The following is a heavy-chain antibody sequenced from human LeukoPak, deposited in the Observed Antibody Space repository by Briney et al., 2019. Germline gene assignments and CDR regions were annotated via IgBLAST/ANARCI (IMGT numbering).Heavy chain of an antibody. Sequence: PSQTLSLTCTVSGGSISSGDYYWSWIRQPPGKGLDWIGYIYYSGSTYYNPSLKSRVTISVDTSKNQFSLKLSSVTAADTAVYYCARDYATMVRGVIMAFDYWGQGTLVTVSS. J-gene: IGHJ4*02. D-gene: IGHD3-10*01. CDR1: GGSISSGDYY. CDR2: IYYSGST. V-gene: IGHV4-30-4*01. CDR3: ARDYATMVRGVIMAFDY.